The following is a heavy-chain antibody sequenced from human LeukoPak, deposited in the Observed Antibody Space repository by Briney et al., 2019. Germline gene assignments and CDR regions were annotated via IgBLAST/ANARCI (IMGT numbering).Heavy chain of an antibody. V-gene: IGHV3-23*01. J-gene: IGHJ5*02. D-gene: IGHD1-26*01. CDR1: GFTFSTYA. CDR3: ARDNRVGAVPGWFDP. Sequence: GGSLRLSCAASGFTFSTYAMSWVRQAPVKGLEWVSTISGSGGDTYYADSVKGRFTISRDNSKSTLYLQMNSLRAEDTAVYYCARDNRVGAVPGWFDPWGQGTLVTVSS. CDR2: ISGSGGDT.